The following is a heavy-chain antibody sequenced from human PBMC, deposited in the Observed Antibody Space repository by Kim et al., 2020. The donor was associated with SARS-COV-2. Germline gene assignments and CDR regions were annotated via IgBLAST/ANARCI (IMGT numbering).Heavy chain of an antibody. Sequence: GGSLRLSCATSGFTFSRFAMNWFRQAPGKGLEWVSAIGGSGGTTYYAESVKDRFTISRDNSKNTVCLQMRSLRVEDTAVYYCAKVVRGGDVGTDAFDIGG. V-gene: IGHV3-23*01. CDR2: IGGSGGTT. J-gene: IGHJ3*02. CDR3: AKVVRGGDVGTDAFDI. CDR1: GFTFSRFA. D-gene: IGHD3-10*01.